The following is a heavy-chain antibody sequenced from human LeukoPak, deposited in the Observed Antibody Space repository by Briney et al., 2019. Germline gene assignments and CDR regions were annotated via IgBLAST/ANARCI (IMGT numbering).Heavy chain of an antibody. CDR2: IWYDGRDK. CDR3: AKDPYGYGSYFDS. CDR1: GFTFSGCG. V-gene: IGHV3-30*02. Sequence: GGSLRLSCAASGFTFSGCGMHWVRQAPGKGLELVAFIWYDGRDKYYADSVKGQFTISRDNSKNTLYLQMNSLRAEDTAVYYCAKDPYGYGSYFDSWGQGTLVTVSS. D-gene: IGHD5-18*01. J-gene: IGHJ4*02.